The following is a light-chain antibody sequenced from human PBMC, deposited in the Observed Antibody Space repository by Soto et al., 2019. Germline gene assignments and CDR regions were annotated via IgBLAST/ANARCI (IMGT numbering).Light chain of an antibody. CDR2: AAS. J-gene: IGKJ2*01. Sequence: DIQMTQSPSSLSASVGDRVTITCRASQSISSYLNWYQQKPGKAPKLLIYAASSLLSGVPSRFSGSGSGTDFTLTISSLQPEDFATYYCQQSYSTPTDFGQGTKLEIK. CDR1: QSISSY. CDR3: QQSYSTPTD. V-gene: IGKV1-39*01.